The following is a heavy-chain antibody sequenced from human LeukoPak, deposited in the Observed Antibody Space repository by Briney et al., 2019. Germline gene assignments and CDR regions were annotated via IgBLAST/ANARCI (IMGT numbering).Heavy chain of an antibody. CDR3: ARHLSSISSCPNY. CDR2: IYPGNSDI. CDR1: GYSFASYW. Sequence: GESLKISCKGSGYSFASYWIAWVRQMPGKGLEWMGGIYPGNSDITYSPSFQGQVTISADKSVSTAYLHWSSLKASDTAIYHCARHLSSISSCPNYWGQGTLVTVSS. D-gene: IGHD2-2*01. V-gene: IGHV5-51*01. J-gene: IGHJ4*02.